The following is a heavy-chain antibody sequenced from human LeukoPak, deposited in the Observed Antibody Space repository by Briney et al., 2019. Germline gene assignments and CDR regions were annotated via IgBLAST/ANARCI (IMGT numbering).Heavy chain of an antibody. Sequence: PGGSLRLSCAASGFTFSSYEMNWVRQAPGKGLEWVSYITSSGSTIYYADSVKGRFTISRDNAKNSLYLQMNSLRAEDTAVYYCARGRTIFGVVIDAFDIWGQGTVVTVSS. CDR3: ARGRTIFGVVIDAFDI. CDR1: GFTFSSYE. D-gene: IGHD3-3*01. CDR2: ITSSGSTI. V-gene: IGHV3-48*03. J-gene: IGHJ3*02.